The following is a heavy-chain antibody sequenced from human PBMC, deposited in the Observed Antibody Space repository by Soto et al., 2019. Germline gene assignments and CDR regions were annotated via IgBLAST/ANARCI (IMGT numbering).Heavy chain of an antibody. CDR2: IIPMFGSA. D-gene: IGHD3-22*01. V-gene: IGHV1-69*06. CDR1: GGTFSSSA. CDR3: ARGRYDSSGYDFDY. J-gene: IGHJ4*02. Sequence: ASVKVSCKASGGTFSSSAISWVRQAPGQGLEWMGGIIPMFGSANYAQKFQGRVTIIADKSTSTAYMELSSLRSEDTAVYYCARGRYDSSGYDFDYWGQGTLVTVSS.